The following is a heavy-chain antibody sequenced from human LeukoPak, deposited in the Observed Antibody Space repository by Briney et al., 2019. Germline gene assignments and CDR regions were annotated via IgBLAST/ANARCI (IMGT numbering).Heavy chain of an antibody. Sequence: PGGSLRLSCATSGFTFSSYEMNWVRHAPGKGLEWFSYISSSGSTKYYADSVKGRFTISRDNAKNSLYLQMNSLRAEDTAVYYCARDSRASGFDPWGQGTLVTVSS. J-gene: IGHJ5*02. CDR1: GFTFSSYE. CDR3: ARDSRASGFDP. CDR2: ISSSGSTK. D-gene: IGHD3-10*01. V-gene: IGHV3-48*03.